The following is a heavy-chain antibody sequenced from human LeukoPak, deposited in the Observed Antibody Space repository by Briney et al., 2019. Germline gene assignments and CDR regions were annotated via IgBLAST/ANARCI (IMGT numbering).Heavy chain of an antibody. Sequence: ASVKVSCKASGYTFTSYGISWVRQAPGQGLEWMGIINPSGGSTSYAQKFQGRVTMTRDTSTSTVYMELSSLRSEDTAVYYCARDLGELLPQGGFDPWGQGTLVTVSS. J-gene: IGHJ5*02. CDR1: GYTFTSYG. V-gene: IGHV1-46*01. CDR3: ARDLGELLPQGGFDP. D-gene: IGHD1-26*01. CDR2: INPSGGST.